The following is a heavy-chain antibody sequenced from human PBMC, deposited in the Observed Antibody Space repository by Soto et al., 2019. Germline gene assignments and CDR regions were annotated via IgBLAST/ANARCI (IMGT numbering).Heavy chain of an antibody. D-gene: IGHD1-26*01. CDR2: IRPCGDST. CDR1: GFRFRTRA. J-gene: IGHJ5*02. CDR3: TTHAEGAPWAGVFDP. Sequence: PGGSLRLSCAASGFRFRTRAMSWVRQAPGKGLEWVASIRPCGDSTYYADSVKGRFAVSRDNSNVSLYLQMDSLRVEDTAIYYCTTHAEGAPWAGVFDPWGQGTLVTVSS. V-gene: IGHV3-23*01.